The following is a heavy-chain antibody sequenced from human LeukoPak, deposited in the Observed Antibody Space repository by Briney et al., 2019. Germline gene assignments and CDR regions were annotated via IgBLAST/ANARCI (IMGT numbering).Heavy chain of an antibody. J-gene: IGHJ3*02. Sequence: GESLKISCKGSGYSFTTYWIGWVRQMPGKGLEWMGIIYPGDSDSRYSPSFQGQVTISADKSISTAYLQWSSLKASDTAMYYCATEAAGRQSLNAFGIWGQGTMVTVSS. CDR3: ATEAAGRQSLNAFGI. V-gene: IGHV5-51*01. D-gene: IGHD6-13*01. CDR1: GYSFTTYW. CDR2: IYPGDSDS.